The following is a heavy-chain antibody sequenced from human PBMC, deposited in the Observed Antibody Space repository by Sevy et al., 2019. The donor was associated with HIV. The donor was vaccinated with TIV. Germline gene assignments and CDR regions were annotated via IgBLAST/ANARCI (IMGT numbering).Heavy chain of an antibody. Sequence: SETLSLTCTVSGGSINSDHWNWIRQPPGKGLEWIGYVYYTGGTNYNPSLKNRVTISVDRTKNQFSLRLTSVTAADTDGYYCARRNDFDIWGQGTMVTVSS. V-gene: IGHV4-59*08. CDR1: GGSINSDH. CDR2: VYYTGGT. J-gene: IGHJ3*02. CDR3: ARRNDFDI.